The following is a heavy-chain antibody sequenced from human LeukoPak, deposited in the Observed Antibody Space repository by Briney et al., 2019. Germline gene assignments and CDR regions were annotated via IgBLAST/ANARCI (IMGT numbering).Heavy chain of an antibody. CDR3: ARASTNYPYVMDV. D-gene: IGHD2-2*01. V-gene: IGHV4-59*01. J-gene: IGHJ6*02. CDR1: GGSISSYY. Sequence: SETLSLTCTVTGGSISSYYWSWIRQPPGKGLEWIGYIYHSGSTNYNPSLKSRVTISVDTSKNQFSLKLSSVTAADTAVYYCARASTNYPYVMDVWGQGTTVTVSS. CDR2: IYHSGST.